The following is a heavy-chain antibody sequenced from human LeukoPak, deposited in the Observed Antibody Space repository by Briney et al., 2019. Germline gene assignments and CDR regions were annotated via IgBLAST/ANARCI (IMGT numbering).Heavy chain of an antibody. CDR1: GFTFSSYS. CDR3: AKGTQRGNSGWGYFIDY. V-gene: IGHV3-21*04. J-gene: IGHJ4*02. D-gene: IGHD3-10*01. CDR2: ISSSSTYI. Sequence: GGSLRLSCAASGFTFSSYSVNWVRQAPGKGLEWVSSISSSSTYIYYADSVKGRFTISRDNAKNFLYVQMNNLRAEDTALYYCAKGTQRGNSGWGYFIDYWGQGTLVTVSS.